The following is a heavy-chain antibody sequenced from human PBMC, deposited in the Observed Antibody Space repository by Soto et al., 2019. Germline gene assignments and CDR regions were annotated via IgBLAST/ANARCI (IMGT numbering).Heavy chain of an antibody. D-gene: IGHD3-10*01. CDR3: ARGGFGFGELERFDP. Sequence: QVQLVQSGAEEKKPGASVKVSCKASGYTFTSYAMHWVRQAPGQRLEWMGWINAGNGNTKYSQKFQGRVTITRDTSASTAYMELSSLRSEDTAVYYCARGGFGFGELERFDPWGQGTLVTVSS. V-gene: IGHV1-3*05. CDR2: INAGNGNT. CDR1: GYTFTSYA. J-gene: IGHJ5*02.